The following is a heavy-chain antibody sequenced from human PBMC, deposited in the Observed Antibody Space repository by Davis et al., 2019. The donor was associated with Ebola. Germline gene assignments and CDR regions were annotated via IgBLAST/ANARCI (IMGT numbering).Heavy chain of an antibody. V-gene: IGHV1-18*01. CDR3: ARGYCSGGSCYSPDY. D-gene: IGHD2-15*01. J-gene: IGHJ4*02. CDR1: GYTFTSYA. Sequence: ASVKVSCKASGYTFTSYAMNWVRQAPGQGLEWMGWISAYNGNTNYAQKLQGRVTMTTDTSTSTAYMELRSLRSDDTAVYYCARGYCSGGSCYSPDYWGQGTLVTVSP. CDR2: ISAYNGNT.